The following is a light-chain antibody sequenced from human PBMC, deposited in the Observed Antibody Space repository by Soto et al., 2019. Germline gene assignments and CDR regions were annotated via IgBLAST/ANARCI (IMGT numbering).Light chain of an antibody. V-gene: IGKV3-20*01. Sequence: EIVLTQSPGTLSLSPGERATLSCRASQSFSSSYLAWYQQKPGQAPRLLIYGASSRATGIPDRFSGSGSGTDFTLTISRLEPEEFAVYYSQQYVSSPFTFGPGTKVDIK. CDR2: GAS. CDR1: QSFSSSY. J-gene: IGKJ3*01. CDR3: QQYVSSPFT.